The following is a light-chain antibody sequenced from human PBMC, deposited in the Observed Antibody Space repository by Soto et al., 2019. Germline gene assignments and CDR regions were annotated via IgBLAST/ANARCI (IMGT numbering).Light chain of an antibody. V-gene: IGLV2-23*02. Sequence: QSALTQPASVSGSPGQSITISCTGTSSDVGGYNYVSWYQQHPGKAPKLMIYEVSKRPSGISNRFSGSKSGNTASLTISGLQAEDEADYYCCSYARSSTWMFGGGTQLTVL. CDR3: CSYARSSTWM. CDR1: SSDVGGYNY. CDR2: EVS. J-gene: IGLJ3*02.